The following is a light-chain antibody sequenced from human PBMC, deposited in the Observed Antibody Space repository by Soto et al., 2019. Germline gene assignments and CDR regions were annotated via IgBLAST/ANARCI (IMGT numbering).Light chain of an antibody. V-gene: IGLV1-44*01. J-gene: IGLJ3*02. CDR2: NNY. Sequence: QFVLTQPPSASGTPGQRVTISCSGSSSNIGSNTVNWYQQLPGTAPKLLIYNNYYRPSGVTDRISASKSGTSASLAISGLQSDDEADYYCAAWDDSLNGPVFGGGTKLTVL. CDR3: AAWDDSLNGPV. CDR1: SSNIGSNT.